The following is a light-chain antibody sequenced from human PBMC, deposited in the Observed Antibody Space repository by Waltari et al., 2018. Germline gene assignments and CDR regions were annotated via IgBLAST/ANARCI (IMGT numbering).Light chain of an antibody. CDR1: STDVGGYTS. V-gene: IGLV2-11*01. J-gene: IGLJ3*02. Sequence: QSALTQPPSVSGSPGQSVTISCTGTSTDVGGYTSVSWYLHPPGKAPKLIIYDVSERPSGVPDRFSGSKSGNTASLTISGLQADDEADYFCCSYAGSYTYWVFGGGTTLTVL. CDR2: DVS. CDR3: CSYAGSYTYWV.